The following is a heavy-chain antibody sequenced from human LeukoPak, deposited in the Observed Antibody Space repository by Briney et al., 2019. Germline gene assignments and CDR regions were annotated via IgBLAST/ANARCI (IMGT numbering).Heavy chain of an antibody. J-gene: IGHJ4*02. CDR1: GFTFSSYG. Sequence: GRSLRLSCAASGFTFSSYGMHWVRQAPGKGLEWVAVIWYDGSNKYYADSVKGRFTISRDNSKNTLHLQMNSLRAEDTAVYYCAREYTSDIVATIFHYWGQGTLVTVSS. CDR2: IWYDGSNK. V-gene: IGHV3-33*01. CDR3: AREYTSDIVATIFHY. D-gene: IGHD5-12*01.